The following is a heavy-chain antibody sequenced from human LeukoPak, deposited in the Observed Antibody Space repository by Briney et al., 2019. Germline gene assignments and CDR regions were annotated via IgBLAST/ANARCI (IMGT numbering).Heavy chain of an antibody. CDR3: ARGGPPGYDPFDY. V-gene: IGHV3-21*04. Sequence: GGSLRLSCAASGFTFRSDWMHWVRQAPGKGPVWVSSISSSDTSTYYADSVKGRFTISRDNSKNTLYLQMNSLRAEDTAVYYCARGGPPGYDPFDYWGQGTLVTVSS. CDR1: GFTFRSDW. CDR2: ISSSDTST. J-gene: IGHJ4*02. D-gene: IGHD5-12*01.